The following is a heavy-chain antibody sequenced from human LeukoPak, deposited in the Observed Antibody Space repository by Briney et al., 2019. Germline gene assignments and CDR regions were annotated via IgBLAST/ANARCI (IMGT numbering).Heavy chain of an antibody. CDR3: ARVGTWELQRVFDN. CDR2: INRAGIES. Sequence: GGSLRLSCAASGFTFTDYWMTWVRQVPGKGLEWVANINRAGIESYYVDSVKGRFTISRDNAEKSLYLQMDSLRVDDTAVYYCARVGTWELQRVFDNWGQGALVTVSS. V-gene: IGHV3-7*01. CDR1: GFTFTDYW. J-gene: IGHJ4*02. D-gene: IGHD1-26*01.